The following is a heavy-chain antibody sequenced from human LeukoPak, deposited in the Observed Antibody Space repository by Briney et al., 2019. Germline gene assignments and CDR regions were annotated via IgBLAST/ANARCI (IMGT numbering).Heavy chain of an antibody. D-gene: IGHD3-3*01. CDR2: INHSGST. Sequence: SETLSLTCAAYGGSFSGYYWSWIRQPPGKGLEWIGEINHSGSTNYNPSLKSRVTISVDTSKNQFSLKLSSVTAADTAVYYCARGISYYDFWSGYYLTGGFDYWGQGTLVTVSS. V-gene: IGHV4-34*01. J-gene: IGHJ4*02. CDR3: ARGISYYDFWSGYYLTGGFDY. CDR1: GGSFSGYY.